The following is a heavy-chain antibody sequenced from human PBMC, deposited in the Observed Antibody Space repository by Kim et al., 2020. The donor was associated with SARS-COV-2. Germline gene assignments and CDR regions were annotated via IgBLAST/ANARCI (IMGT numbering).Heavy chain of an antibody. D-gene: IGHD3-3*01. CDR2: VSGSGDKT. CDR1: GVAFSNYA. J-gene: IGHJ4*02. V-gene: IGHV3-23*01. CDR3: ALKGSFGSGY. Sequence: GGSLRLSCAASGVAFSNYAMSWVRQAPGKGLEWVSAVSGSGDKTYYADSVKGRFSISRDNSKSTLYLNMNSLRAADTAIYYCALKGSFGSGYGGQGTLVTVSS.